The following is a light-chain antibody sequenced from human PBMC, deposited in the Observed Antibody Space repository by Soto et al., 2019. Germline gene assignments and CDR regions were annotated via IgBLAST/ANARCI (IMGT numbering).Light chain of an antibody. J-gene: IGKJ5*01. Sequence: EIVLTQSPGTRSLSPGERATLSCRASQSVSSSYLAWYQQKPGQAPRLLIYGASSRATGIPDRFSGSGSGTEFTLTISRLGPEDFAVYYCQQYGSSPWMFGQGTRLEIK. CDR1: QSVSSSY. CDR2: GAS. CDR3: QQYGSSPWM. V-gene: IGKV3-20*01.